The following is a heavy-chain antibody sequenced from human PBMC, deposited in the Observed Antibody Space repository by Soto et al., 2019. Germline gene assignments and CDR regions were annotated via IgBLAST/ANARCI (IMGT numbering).Heavy chain of an antibody. Sequence: HITLKESGPTLVKPTQPLTLTCTFSGFSLSTTGVGVGWIRQPPGKALEWLAVIYWDDDKRYSPCLKSRVTITKDTSKNQVVLTMTNVDPVDTATYYCAHIGVTVDKVMVTDYFEYWGQGPLVTVSS. CDR1: GFSLSTTGVG. CDR2: IYWDDDK. V-gene: IGHV2-5*02. CDR3: AHIGVTVDKVMVTDYFEY. D-gene: IGHD5-18*01. J-gene: IGHJ4*02.